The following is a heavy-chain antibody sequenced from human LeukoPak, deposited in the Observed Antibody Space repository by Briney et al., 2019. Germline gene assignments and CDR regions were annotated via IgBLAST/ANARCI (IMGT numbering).Heavy chain of an antibody. CDR2: IYYSGST. Sequence: SETLSLTCTVSGGSISSSSYYWGWLRQPPGQGLEWIVSIYYSGSTYYNPSLKSRVTISVDTSKNQFSLKLSSVTAADTAVYYCARDAGGAFYGQEVYFDYWGQGTLVTVSS. CDR1: GGSISSSSYY. D-gene: IGHD3-16*01. CDR3: ARDAGGAFYGQEVYFDY. J-gene: IGHJ4*02. V-gene: IGHV4-39*02.